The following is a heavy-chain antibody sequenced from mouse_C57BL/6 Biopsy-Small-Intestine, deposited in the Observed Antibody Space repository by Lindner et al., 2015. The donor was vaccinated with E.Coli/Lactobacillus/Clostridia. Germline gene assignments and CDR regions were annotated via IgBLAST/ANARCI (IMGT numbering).Heavy chain of an antibody. J-gene: IGHJ2*01. V-gene: IGHV1-42*01. CDR2: INPSTGGT. CDR3: ARHPYYFDY. CDR1: GYSFTGYY. Sequence: VQLQESGPEPVKPGASVKISCKVSGYSFTGYYLNWVKQSPEKSLEWIGEINPSTGGTTYYQKFKAKATLTVDKSSSTAYMQLRSLTSEDSAVYYCARHPYYFDYWGQGTTLTVSS.